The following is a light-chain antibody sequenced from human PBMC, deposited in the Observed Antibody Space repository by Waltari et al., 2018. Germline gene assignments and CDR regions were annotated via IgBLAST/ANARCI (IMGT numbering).Light chain of an antibody. V-gene: IGLV2-14*03. CDR2: DVT. CDR1: SSDAVGYTS. CDR3: SSYTSSSTHGV. J-gene: IGLJ2*01. Sequence: QSALTQPASLSGSPGQSTTISCTGTSSDAVGYTSVSWYQQHPGNAPKLMVYDVTNRPSGVSNRFSGSKSGNTASLTISGLQAEDGADYYCSSYTSSSTHGVFGGGTKLTVL.